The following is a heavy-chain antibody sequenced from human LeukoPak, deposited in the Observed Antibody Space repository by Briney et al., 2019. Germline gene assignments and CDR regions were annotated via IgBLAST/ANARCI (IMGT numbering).Heavy chain of an antibody. CDR1: GYSFADYY. D-gene: IGHD3-10*01. V-gene: IGHV1-2*02. J-gene: IGHJ5*02. CDR3: ATNILVRDIINWFDP. Sequence: ASVKVSCKASGYSFADYYMHGVRQAPGQGLEWVGWIKPNSGDTRSAQKFQGRVIMTRDTSTGTASMELSSLRYDDTAVYYCATNILVRDIINWFDPWGPGTLVTVSS. CDR2: IKPNSGDT.